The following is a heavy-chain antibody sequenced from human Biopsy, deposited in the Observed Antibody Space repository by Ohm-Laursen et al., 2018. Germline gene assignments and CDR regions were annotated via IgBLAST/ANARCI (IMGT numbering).Heavy chain of an antibody. CDR1: GSSISGSS. CDR2: ISYSGST. Sequence: SETLSLTCTVSGSSISGSSWSWIRQAPGRGLEWVGYISYSGSTSNNPSLKSRITISVDTSKNQISLKVTSVTAADTAVYYCAKHGSGWTGDDALHIWGQGTMVTVSS. CDR3: AKHGSGWTGDDALHI. V-gene: IGHV4-59*08. J-gene: IGHJ3*02. D-gene: IGHD6-19*01.